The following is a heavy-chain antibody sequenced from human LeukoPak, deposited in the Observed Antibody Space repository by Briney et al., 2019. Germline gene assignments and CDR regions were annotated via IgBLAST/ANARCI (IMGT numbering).Heavy chain of an antibody. D-gene: IGHD2-21*01. CDR1: GFTFSDYY. CDR3: ARDRDVLWWNNAFDI. J-gene: IGHJ3*02. CDR2: ISSSGSTI. V-gene: IGHV3-11*04. Sequence: PGGSLRLSCAASGFTFSDYYMSWIRQAPGKGLEWVSYISSSGSTIYYADSVKGRFTISRDNAKNSLYLQMNSLRAEDTAVYYCARDRDVLWWNNAFDIWGQGTMVTVSS.